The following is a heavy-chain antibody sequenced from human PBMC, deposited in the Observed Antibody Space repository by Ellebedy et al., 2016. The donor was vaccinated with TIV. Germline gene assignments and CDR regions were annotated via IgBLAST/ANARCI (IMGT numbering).Heavy chain of an antibody. CDR3: AAAAGAGDDAFDI. V-gene: IGHV3-48*01. Sequence: GGSLRLSXAASGFTFIIYSLNWVRQAPGKGLEWVSYISSSSRTIYYADSVKGRFTISRDNAKNSLYLQMNSLRAEDTAVYYYAAAAGAGDDAFDIWGQGTMVTVSS. J-gene: IGHJ3*02. CDR2: ISSSSRTI. CDR1: GFTFIIYS. D-gene: IGHD6-13*01.